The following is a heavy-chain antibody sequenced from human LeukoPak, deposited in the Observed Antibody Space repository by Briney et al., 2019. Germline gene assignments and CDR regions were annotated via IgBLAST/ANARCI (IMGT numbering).Heavy chain of an antibody. J-gene: IGHJ5*02. Sequence: PGGSLRLSCAASGFTFSSYAMSWVRQAPGKGLEWVSAISCSGGSTYYTDSVKGRFTISRDNSKNTLYLQMNSLRAEDTAVYYCAKDRSSSWYGGWFDPWGQGTLVTVSS. CDR2: ISCSGGST. V-gene: IGHV3-23*01. CDR3: AKDRSSSWYGGWFDP. D-gene: IGHD6-13*01. CDR1: GFTFSSYA.